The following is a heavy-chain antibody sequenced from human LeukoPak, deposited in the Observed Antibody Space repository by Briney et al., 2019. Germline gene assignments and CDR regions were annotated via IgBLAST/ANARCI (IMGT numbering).Heavy chain of an antibody. D-gene: IGHD4-17*01. J-gene: IGHJ4*02. CDR2: ISDDGRRK. Sequence: GGSLRLSCAASGFSFIRYGMHWVRQAPGKGLEWVGVISDDGRRKDYADSVKGRFTISRDNSKDTLYLQMNSLRAEDTAVYYCAKRPSDYGDYVSCFDYWGQGTLVTVSS. CDR1: GFSFIRYG. CDR3: AKRPSDYGDYVSCFDY. V-gene: IGHV3-30*18.